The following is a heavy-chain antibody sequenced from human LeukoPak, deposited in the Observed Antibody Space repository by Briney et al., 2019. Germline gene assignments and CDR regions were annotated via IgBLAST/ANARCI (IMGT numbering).Heavy chain of an antibody. CDR2: MNPNSGNT. D-gene: IGHD3-10*01. CDR1: GYTFTSYD. Sequence: GASVKVSCKASGYTFTSYDTNWVRQATGQGLEWMGWMNPNSGNTGYAQKFQGRVTMTRNTSISTAYIELSNLRSEDTAVYYCARGPYGSGRYPMDVWGKGTTVTVSS. J-gene: IGHJ6*03. V-gene: IGHV1-8*01. CDR3: ARGPYGSGRYPMDV.